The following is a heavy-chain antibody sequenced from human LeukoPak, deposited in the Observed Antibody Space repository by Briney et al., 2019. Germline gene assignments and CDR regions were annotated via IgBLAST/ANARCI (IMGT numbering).Heavy chain of an antibody. CDR2: IYTSGST. D-gene: IGHD3-22*01. V-gene: IGHV4-61*02. J-gene: IGHJ3*02. CDR1: GGSISSGSYY. CDR3: ARENYYDSI. Sequence: SETLSLTCTVSGGSISSGSYYWSWIRQPAGKGLEWIGRIYTSGSTNYNPSLKSRVTILVDTSKNQFSLKLSSVTAADTAVYYCARENYYDSIWGQGTMVTVSS.